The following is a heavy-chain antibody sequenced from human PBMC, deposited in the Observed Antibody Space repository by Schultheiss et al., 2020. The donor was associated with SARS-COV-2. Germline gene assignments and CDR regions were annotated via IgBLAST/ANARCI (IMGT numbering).Heavy chain of an antibody. CDR3: ARGTARGERLPFDC. CDR1: GFTFNNYS. Sequence: GGSLRLSCAASGFTFNNYSMNWVRQAPGKGLEWVSSIGRTPSNLYYADSVQGRFTISRDNTKNSLYLHMNSLRVDDTAVYYCARGTARGERLPFDCWGLGTLVTVSS. CDR2: IGRTPSNL. J-gene: IGHJ4*02. D-gene: IGHD3-16*01. V-gene: IGHV3-21*01.